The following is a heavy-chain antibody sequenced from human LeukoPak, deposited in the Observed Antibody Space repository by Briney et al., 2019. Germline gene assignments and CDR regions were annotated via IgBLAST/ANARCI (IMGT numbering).Heavy chain of an antibody. V-gene: IGHV4-59*04. CDR2: IYYSGST. J-gene: IGHJ4*02. D-gene: IGHD2-21*01. CDR1: GDSISGFY. Sequence: SETLSLTCTVSGDSISGFYWSWIRQPPGKGLEWIGNIYYSGSTYYNPSLKSRVTISVDTSKNQFSLKLNSVTAADTAVYYCARSVHISAPFDVWGQGTLVTVSS. CDR3: ARSVHISAPFDV.